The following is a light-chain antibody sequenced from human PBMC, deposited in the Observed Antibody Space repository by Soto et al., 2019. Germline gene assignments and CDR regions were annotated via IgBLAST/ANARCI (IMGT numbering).Light chain of an antibody. J-gene: IGLJ2*01. CDR2: DVS. Sequence: QSALTQPRSVSGSPGQSVTISCTGTSSDVGGYNYVSWYQQYPGKVPKVMIYDVSERPSGVPERFAGSKSGNTASLTISGLQAEDEADYYCCSWAGNSLVFGGGTELTVL. V-gene: IGLV2-11*01. CDR1: SSDVGGYNY. CDR3: CSWAGNSLV.